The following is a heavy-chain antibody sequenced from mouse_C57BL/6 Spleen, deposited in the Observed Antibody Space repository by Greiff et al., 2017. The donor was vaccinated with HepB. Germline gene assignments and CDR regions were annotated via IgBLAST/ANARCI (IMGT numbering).Heavy chain of an antibody. V-gene: IGHV1-18*01. Sequence: VQLQQSGPELVKPGASVKIPCKASGYTFTDYNMDWVKQSHGKSLEWIGDINPNNGGTIYNQKFKGKATLTVDKSASTAYMELRSLTSEDTAVYYCARRGYDYYAMDDWGQGTSVTVSS. J-gene: IGHJ4*01. D-gene: IGHD2-2*01. CDR3: ARRGYDYYAMDD. CDR2: INPNNGGT. CDR1: GYTFTDYN.